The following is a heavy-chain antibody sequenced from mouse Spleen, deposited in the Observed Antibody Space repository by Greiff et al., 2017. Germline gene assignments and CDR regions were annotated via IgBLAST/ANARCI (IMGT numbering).Heavy chain of an antibody. J-gene: IGHJ4*01. CDR3: ARYYYDGSYAMDY. Sequence: QVQLQQPGAELVMPGASVKLSCKASGYTFTSYWMHWVKQRPGQGLEWIGEIDPSDSYTNYNQKFKGKATLTVDKSSSTAYMQLSSLTSEDSAVYYCARYYYDGSYAMDYWGQGTSVTVSS. V-gene: IGHV1-69*01. CDR1: GYTFTSYW. D-gene: IGHD1-1*01. CDR2: IDPSDSYT.